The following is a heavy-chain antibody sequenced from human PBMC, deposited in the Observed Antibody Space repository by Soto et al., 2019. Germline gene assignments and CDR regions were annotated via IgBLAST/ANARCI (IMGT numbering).Heavy chain of an antibody. Sequence: QLQLQESGSGLVKPSQTLSLTCAVSGGSISSGGYSWSWIRQPPGKGLEWIGYIYHSGSTYYNPSLKSRVTISVDRSKSQFALKLSSVTATDTAVYYCARGVGGSEPYYFDYWGQGTLVTVSS. V-gene: IGHV4-30-2*01. J-gene: IGHJ4*02. D-gene: IGHD2-15*01. CDR1: GGSISSGGYS. CDR3: ARGVGGSEPYYFDY. CDR2: IYHSGST.